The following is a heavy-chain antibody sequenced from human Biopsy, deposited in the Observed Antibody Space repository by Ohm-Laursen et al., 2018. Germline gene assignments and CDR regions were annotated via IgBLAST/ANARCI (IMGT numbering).Heavy chain of an antibody. V-gene: IGHV1-69*01. CDR2: INSMFGTT. J-gene: IGHJ4*02. CDR3: AKRGVERGRPLAY. CDR1: GYTFTDYF. D-gene: IGHD1-1*01. Sequence: SSVKASCKVSGYTFTDYFLHWVRQAPGQGLEWMGEINSMFGTTNYAQTFQGRVTITADESTSTAYMEVSSLRSEDTAVYYCAKRGVERGRPLAYWGQGTLVTVSS.